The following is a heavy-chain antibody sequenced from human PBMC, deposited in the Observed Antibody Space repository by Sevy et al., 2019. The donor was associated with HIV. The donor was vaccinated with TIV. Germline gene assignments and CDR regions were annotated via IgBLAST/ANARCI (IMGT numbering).Heavy chain of an antibody. Sequence: GGSLRLSCAASEFTFSSYAMSWVRQAPGKGLEWVSSISGSGRYTYYADSVEGRFTISRDNSKNTLYVQMNSLRAEDTAVYYCAKGFCSGGTSPRDYYYYGMDVWGQGTTVAVSS. CDR2: ISGSGRYT. CDR3: AKGFCSGGTSPRDYYYYGMDV. CDR1: EFTFSSYA. J-gene: IGHJ6*02. D-gene: IGHD2-15*01. V-gene: IGHV3-23*01.